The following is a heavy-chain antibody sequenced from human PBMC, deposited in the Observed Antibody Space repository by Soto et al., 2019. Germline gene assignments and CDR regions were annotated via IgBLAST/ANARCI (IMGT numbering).Heavy chain of an antibody. J-gene: IGHJ4*02. D-gene: IGHD2-21*01. V-gene: IGHV3-21*01. CDR3: ARVGGGDGFPQGGFDY. Sequence: EVQLVESGGGLVKPGGSLRLSCAASGFTFSSYSMNWVRQAPGKGLEWVSSISSSSSYIYYADSVKGRFTISRDNAKNALYLQMNSLRAEETAVYYCARVGGGDGFPQGGFDYWGQGTLVTVSS. CDR1: GFTFSSYS. CDR2: ISSSSSYI.